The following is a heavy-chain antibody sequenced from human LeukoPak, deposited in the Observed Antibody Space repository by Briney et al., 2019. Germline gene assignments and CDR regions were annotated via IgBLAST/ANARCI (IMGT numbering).Heavy chain of an antibody. D-gene: IGHD3-10*01. J-gene: IGHJ4*02. CDR3: ARLDYYGSGSPFDY. Sequence: NPSETLSLTCTVSGYSISSGYYWGWIRQPPEKGLEWIGSIYHSGSTYYNPSLKSRVTISVDTSKNQFSLKLSSVTAADTAVYYCARLDYYGSGSPFDYWGQGTLVTVSS. V-gene: IGHV4-38-2*02. CDR1: GYSISSGYY. CDR2: IYHSGST.